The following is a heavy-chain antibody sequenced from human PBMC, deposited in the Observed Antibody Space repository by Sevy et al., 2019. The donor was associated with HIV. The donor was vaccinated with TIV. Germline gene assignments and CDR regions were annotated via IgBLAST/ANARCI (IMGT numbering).Heavy chain of an antibody. CDR2: ITWNSGKI. V-gene: IGHV3-9*01. Sequence: GGSLRLSCAASGFIFDDYALHWVRQVPGRGLEWVAGITWNSGKIVYADSLRGRLTISRENMKNSLHLKMHSLKADDSAFYYCAKARGPMAVVFCGADCYFDSWGPGTLVTVSS. CDR3: AKARGPMAVVFCGADCYFDS. J-gene: IGHJ4*02. D-gene: IGHD2-21*02. CDR1: GFIFDDYA.